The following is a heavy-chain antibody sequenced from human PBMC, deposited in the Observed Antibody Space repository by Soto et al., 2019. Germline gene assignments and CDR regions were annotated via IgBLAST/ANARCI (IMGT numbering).Heavy chain of an antibody. Sequence: NPSETLSLTCAVYGGSFSGYYWSWIRQPPGKGLEWIGEINHSGSTNYNPSLKSRVTISVDTSKNQFSLKLSSVTAADTAVYYCARGRRLSMYYDFWSGYYTWEGWFDPWGQGTLVTVSS. CDR3: ARGRRLSMYYDFWSGYYTWEGWFDP. J-gene: IGHJ5*02. CDR2: INHSGST. CDR1: GGSFSGYY. V-gene: IGHV4-34*01. D-gene: IGHD3-3*01.